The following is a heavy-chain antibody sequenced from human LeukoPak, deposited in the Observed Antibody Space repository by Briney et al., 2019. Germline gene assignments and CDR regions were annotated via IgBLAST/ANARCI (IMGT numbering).Heavy chain of an antibody. CDR3: ARHSSGGSCYSPFNY. V-gene: IGHV4-39*01. J-gene: IGHJ4*02. Sequence: PSETLSLTCTVSGGSISSSSYYWGWIRQPPGKGLEWIGSISYSGSTYYNPSLKSRVTISVDTSKNQFSLKLSSVTAADTAVYYCARHSSGGSCYSPFNYWGQGTLVTVSS. D-gene: IGHD2-15*01. CDR1: GGSISSSSYY. CDR2: ISYSGST.